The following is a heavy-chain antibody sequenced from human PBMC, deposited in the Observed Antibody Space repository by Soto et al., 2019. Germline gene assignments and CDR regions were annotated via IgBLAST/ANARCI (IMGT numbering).Heavy chain of an antibody. CDR3: ATTGGY. V-gene: IGHV3-7*05. Sequence: EVQLVESGGGLVQPGGSLRLSCAASEFTFIGSWMKWVRQAPGRGLAWVATIKQDGSEKYYVDSAKGRFTISRDPAKNSLYLQKDRLGAEDTAVYYCATTGGYWGQGTLVTVSS. J-gene: IGHJ4*02. CDR2: IKQDGSEK. CDR1: EFTFIGSW. D-gene: IGHD3-10*01.